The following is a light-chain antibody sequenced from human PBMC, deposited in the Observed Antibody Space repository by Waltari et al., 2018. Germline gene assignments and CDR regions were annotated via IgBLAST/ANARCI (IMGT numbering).Light chain of an antibody. J-gene: IGLJ3*02. Sequence: QSVLTQPPSASGTPGQRVTIPCSGSSSNIGDNVVTWYQQLPGKAPTLLIYRSDQRHSGVPDRFSGSKSGTIASLAISGLQSADEGDYYCAAWDDSLHGHWVFGGGTKVTVL. CDR3: AAWDDSLHGHWV. CDR1: SSNIGDNV. CDR2: RSD. V-gene: IGLV1-44*01.